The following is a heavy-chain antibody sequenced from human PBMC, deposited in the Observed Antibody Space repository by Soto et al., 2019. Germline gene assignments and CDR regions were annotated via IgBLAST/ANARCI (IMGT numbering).Heavy chain of an antibody. CDR3: AREPEGIAAALDY. CDR2: ISSSGRFI. Sequence: GGSLRLSCAASGFTFRTYGMNWVRRAPGGGLEWVASISSSGRFIYYADSVKGRFTISRDDAEKSLYLQMNSLRAEDTALYYCAREPEGIAAALDYWGRGTLVTVSS. V-gene: IGHV3-21*01. CDR1: GFTFRTYG. D-gene: IGHD6-13*01. J-gene: IGHJ4*02.